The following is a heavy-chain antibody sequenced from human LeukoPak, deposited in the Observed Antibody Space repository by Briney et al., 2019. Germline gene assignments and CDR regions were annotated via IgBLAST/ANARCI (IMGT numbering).Heavy chain of an antibody. CDR2: FDPEDGET. Sequence: ASVKVSCKVSGYTLTELSMHWVRQAPGKGLEWMGGFDPEDGETIYAQKFQGRVTMTEDTSTDTAYMELSSLRSEDTAVYYCATTPKSGYSYGLDYWGQGTLVTVSS. V-gene: IGHV1-24*01. CDR3: ATTPKSGYSYGLDY. J-gene: IGHJ4*02. CDR1: GYTLTELS. D-gene: IGHD5-18*01.